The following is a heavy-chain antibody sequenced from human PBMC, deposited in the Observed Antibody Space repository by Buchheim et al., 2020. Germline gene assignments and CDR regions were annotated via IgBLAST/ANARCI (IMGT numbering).Heavy chain of an antibody. J-gene: IGHJ6*02. CDR2: INPSGCST. CDR1: GYTFTSYY. D-gene: IGHD1-1*01. CDR3: ARGNEVTYYYYGMDV. Sequence: QVQLVQSGAEVKKPGASVKVSCKASGYTFTSYYMHWVRQAPGQGLEWMGIINPSGCSTSYAQQFQGRVTMTRDTSTRTVYMELSSLRSEDTAVYYCARGNEVTYYYYGMDVWGQGTT. V-gene: IGHV1-46*01.